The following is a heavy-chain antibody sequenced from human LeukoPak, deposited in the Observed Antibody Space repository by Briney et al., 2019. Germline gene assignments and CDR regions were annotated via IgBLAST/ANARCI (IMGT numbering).Heavy chain of an antibody. CDR3: VKERIVGGLDAFDI. J-gene: IGHJ3*02. CDR1: GFTFSSYA. Sequence: PGGSLRLSCSASGFTFSSYAMHWVRQAPGKGLEYVSAISSNGGSTYYADSVKGRFTISRDNSKNTLYLQMSSLRAEDTAVYYCVKERIVGGLDAFDIWGQGTMVTVSS. V-gene: IGHV3-64D*06. CDR2: ISSNGGST. D-gene: IGHD1-26*01.